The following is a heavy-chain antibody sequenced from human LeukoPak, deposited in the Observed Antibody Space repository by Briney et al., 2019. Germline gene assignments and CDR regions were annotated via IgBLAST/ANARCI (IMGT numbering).Heavy chain of an antibody. CDR1: GYSFTSYW. D-gene: IGHD6-13*01. Sequence: GESLKISCKGSGYSFTSYWIGWVRQMPGKGLEWMGIIYPGDSDTRYSPSFQGQVTISADKSISTAYLQWSSLKASDTAMYYCARRYSSSWPNDYNWFDPWGQGTLVTVSS. CDR2: IYPGDSDT. J-gene: IGHJ5*02. V-gene: IGHV5-51*01. CDR3: ARRYSSSWPNDYNWFDP.